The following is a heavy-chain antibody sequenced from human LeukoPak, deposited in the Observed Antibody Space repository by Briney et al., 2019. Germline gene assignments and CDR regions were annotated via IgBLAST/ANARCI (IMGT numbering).Heavy chain of an antibody. Sequence: SETLSLTCTVSGGSISSGSYYWSWIRQPAGKGLEWIGRIYTSGSTNYNPSLKSRVTISVDTSKNQFSLKLSSVTAADTAVYYCARLLEGGAAAGTIFDYWGQGTLVTVSS. CDR3: ARLLEGGAAAGTIFDY. CDR1: GGSISSGSYY. D-gene: IGHD6-13*01. J-gene: IGHJ4*02. CDR2: IYTSGST. V-gene: IGHV4-61*02.